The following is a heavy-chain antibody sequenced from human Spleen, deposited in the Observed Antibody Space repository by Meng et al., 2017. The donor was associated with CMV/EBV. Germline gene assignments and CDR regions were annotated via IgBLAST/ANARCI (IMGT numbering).Heavy chain of an antibody. CDR1: EYHFTSYG. CDR3: ARSITIFQIDY. J-gene: IGHJ4*02. D-gene: IGHD3-3*01. Sequence: CKASEYHFTSYGITWVRQAPGQGCEWMGWINTYNGNTNYAQKFQGRATMTTDTSTTTAYMELRSLRSDDTAVYYCARSITIFQIDYWGQGTLVTVSS. V-gene: IGHV1-18*01. CDR2: INTYNGNT.